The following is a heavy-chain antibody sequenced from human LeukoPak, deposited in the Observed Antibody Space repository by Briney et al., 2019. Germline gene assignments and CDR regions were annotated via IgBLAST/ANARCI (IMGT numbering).Heavy chain of an antibody. V-gene: IGHV1-46*01. D-gene: IGHD3-9*01. CDR2: INPSGGST. J-gene: IGHJ4*02. Sequence: ASVKVSCKASGYTFTSYYMHWVRQAPGQGLEWMGIINPSGGSTSYAQKFQGRVTMTRDMSTSTVYMELSSLRSEDTAVYYCAREARVDILTGYSAYYFDYWGQGTLVTVSS. CDR1: GYTFTSYY. CDR3: AREARVDILTGYSAYYFDY.